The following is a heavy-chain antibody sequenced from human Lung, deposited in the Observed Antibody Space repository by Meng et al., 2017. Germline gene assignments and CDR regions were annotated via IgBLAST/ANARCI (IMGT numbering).Heavy chain of an antibody. CDR2: IRSKAYGGTT. Sequence: GGSLRLSCTAPGSTFGDYAMSWVRQAPGKGLGWVGFIRSKAYGGTTEYAASVKGRFTISRDDSKSIAYLQMNSLKTEDTAVYYCTRFGRYCSSTSCYIDYWGHGTLVTVSS. J-gene: IGHJ4*01. CDR3: TRFGRYCSSTSCYIDY. D-gene: IGHD2-2*02. CDR1: GSTFGDYA. V-gene: IGHV3-49*04.